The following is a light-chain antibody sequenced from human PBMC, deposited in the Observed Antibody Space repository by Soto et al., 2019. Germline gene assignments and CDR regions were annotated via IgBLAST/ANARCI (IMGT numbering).Light chain of an antibody. J-gene: IGKJ3*01. V-gene: IGKV1-39*01. CDR3: QQSYSTLFS. CDR2: AAS. CDR1: QSISRY. Sequence: DIQMTQSPSSLSASVGDRVTITCRASQSISRYLNWYQQKPEKAPKLLIYAASSLQSGVPSRFSGSGSGTDFTLTISSLQPEDFATYYCQQSYSTLFSFGPGTKVDIK.